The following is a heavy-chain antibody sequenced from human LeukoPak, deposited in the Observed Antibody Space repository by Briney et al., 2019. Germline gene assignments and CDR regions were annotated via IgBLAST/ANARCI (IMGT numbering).Heavy chain of an antibody. J-gene: IGHJ4*02. V-gene: IGHV3-23*01. Sequence: GGSLRLSCAASGFTFTNYGLTWVRQVPGKGLQWVSSISGSGNSTYYAESVKGRFTISRDNAKNTLYLQMNSLRAEDTAVYYCARDWFHAIDYWGQGTLVTVSS. D-gene: IGHD2/OR15-2a*01. CDR1: GFTFTNYG. CDR3: ARDWFHAIDY. CDR2: ISGSGNST.